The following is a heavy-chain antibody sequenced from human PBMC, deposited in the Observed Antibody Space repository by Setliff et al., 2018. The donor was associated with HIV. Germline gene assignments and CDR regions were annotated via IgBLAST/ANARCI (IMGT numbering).Heavy chain of an antibody. CDR3: ARHRYYYDSSGYYGSFDY. D-gene: IGHD3-22*01. CDR1: GYTFTGYY. Sequence: GASVKVSCKASGYTFTGYYMHWVRQAPGQGLEWMGWINPNNGGTNYAQKFQGRVTMTRDTSISTAYMELSSLRSEDTAVYYCARHRYYYDSSGYYGSFDYWGQGTLVTVSS. V-gene: IGHV1-2*02. CDR2: INPNNGGT. J-gene: IGHJ4*02.